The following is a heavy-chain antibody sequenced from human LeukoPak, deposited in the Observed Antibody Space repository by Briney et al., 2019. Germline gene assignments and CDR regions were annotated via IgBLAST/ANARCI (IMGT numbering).Heavy chain of an antibody. V-gene: IGHV1-2*06. CDR2: INPNTGDT. CDR1: GYXFTAYY. CDR3: ARGYAFDL. Sequence: ASVKVSCKASGYXFTAYYINCVRQAPGQGLEWMGQINPNTGDTNYAQKLQGRVTMTRDTSLTTGYMELNRLTSDDTAVYYCARGYAFDLWGQGTLVTVFS. J-gene: IGHJ3*01.